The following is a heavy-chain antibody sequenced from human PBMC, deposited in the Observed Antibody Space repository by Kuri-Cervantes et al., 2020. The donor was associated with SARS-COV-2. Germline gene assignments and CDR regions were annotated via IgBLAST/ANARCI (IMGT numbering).Heavy chain of an antibody. D-gene: IGHD5-18*01. J-gene: IGHJ4*02. Sequence: ASVKVSCKASGYTFTGYYMHWVRQAPGQGLEWMGWINPNSGGTNYAQKLQGWVTMTRDTSISTAYMELSRLKSDDTAVYYCARPPPGIQLWLGDYWGQGTPVTVSS. V-gene: IGHV1-2*04. CDR1: GYTFTGYY. CDR3: ARPPPGIQLWLGDY. CDR2: INPNSGGT.